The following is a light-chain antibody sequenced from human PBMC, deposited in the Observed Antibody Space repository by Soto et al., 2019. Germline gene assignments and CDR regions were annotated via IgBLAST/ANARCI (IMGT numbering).Light chain of an antibody. CDR1: SSDVGGYNY. CDR3: SSYGGSNNYV. Sequence: QSVLTQPHSASGSPGQSVTISCTGTSSDVGGYNYVSWYQQHPGQAPKLMIYEVSKRPSGVPDRFSGSKSGNTASLTVSGLQAEDEADYYCSSYGGSNNYVFGTGTKLTVL. CDR2: EVS. J-gene: IGLJ1*01. V-gene: IGLV2-8*01.